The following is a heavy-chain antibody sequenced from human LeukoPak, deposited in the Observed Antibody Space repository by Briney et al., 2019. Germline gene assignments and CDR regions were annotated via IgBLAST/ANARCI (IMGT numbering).Heavy chain of an antibody. CDR1: GGSISSSSYY. CDR3: ARRHDYGDYGNWFDP. V-gene: IGHV4-39*01. CDR2: IYYSGST. J-gene: IGHJ5*02. D-gene: IGHD4-17*01. Sequence: SETLSLTCTVSGGSISSSSYYWGWIRQPPGKGLEWIGSIYYSGSTYYNPSLKSRVTISVDTSKNKFSLKLSSVTAADTAVYYCARRHDYGDYGNWFDPWGRGTLVTVSS.